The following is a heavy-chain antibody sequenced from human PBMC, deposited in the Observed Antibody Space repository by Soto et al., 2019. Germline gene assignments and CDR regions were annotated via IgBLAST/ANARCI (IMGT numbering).Heavy chain of an antibody. J-gene: IGHJ4*02. V-gene: IGHV1-24*01. CDR3: ATDLGRAAAGRNY. CDR2: FDPEDGET. CDR1: GYTLTELS. Sequence: ASVKVSCKVSGYTLTELSMHWVRQAPGKGLEWMGGFDPEDGETFYAQKFQGRVAMTEDTSTDTAYMELSSLRSEDTAVYYCATDLGRAAAGRNYWGQGTLVTVSS. D-gene: IGHD6-13*01.